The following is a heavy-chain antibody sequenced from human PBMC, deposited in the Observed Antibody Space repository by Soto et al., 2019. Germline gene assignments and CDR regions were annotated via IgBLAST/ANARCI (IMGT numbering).Heavy chain of an antibody. Sequence: GGSLRLSCAASGFTFSSYAMHWVRQAPGKGLEWVAVISYDGSNKYYADSVKGRFTISRDNSKNTLYLQMNSLRAEDPAVYYCARGYCSGGSCSRTYFDYWGQGTLVTVSS. J-gene: IGHJ4*02. V-gene: IGHV3-30*04. CDR3: ARGYCSGGSCSRTYFDY. D-gene: IGHD2-15*01. CDR2: ISYDGSNK. CDR1: GFTFSSYA.